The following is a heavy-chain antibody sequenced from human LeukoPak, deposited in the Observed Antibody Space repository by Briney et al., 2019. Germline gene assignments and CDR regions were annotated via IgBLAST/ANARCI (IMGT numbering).Heavy chain of an antibody. J-gene: IGHJ3*02. D-gene: IGHD1-14*01. CDR2: FDPEDGET. CDR3: ATPGPDCGDAFDI. V-gene: IGHV1-24*01. CDR1: GYSVMELS. Sequence: GASVKVSCKVSGYSVMELSMHWVRQAPGKGLEWMGGFDPEDGETIYAQKFQGRVTMTEDTSTDTAYMELSSLRSEDTAVYYCATPGPDCGDAFDIWGQGTMVTVSS.